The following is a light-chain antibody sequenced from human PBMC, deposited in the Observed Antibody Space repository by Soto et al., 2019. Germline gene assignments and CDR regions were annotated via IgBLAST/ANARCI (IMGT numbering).Light chain of an antibody. CDR2: GAS. V-gene: IGKV3-20*01. Sequence: EIVLTQSPGTLSLSPGERATLSCRASQTISSSYLAWYQQKPGQAPRLIIYGASTRATGIPDRFSGSGSGTDFTLTINRLEAEDFAVYCCQQFRTFGHGTKVDIK. CDR3: QQFRT. J-gene: IGKJ3*01. CDR1: QTISSSY.